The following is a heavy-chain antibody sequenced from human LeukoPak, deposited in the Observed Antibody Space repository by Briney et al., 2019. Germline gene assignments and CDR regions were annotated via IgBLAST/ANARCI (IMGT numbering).Heavy chain of an antibody. V-gene: IGHV3-23*01. D-gene: IGHD4-11*01. CDR2: ISGSGGST. CDR1: GFTFSSYA. Sequence: GGSLRLSCAASGFTFSSYAMSWVRQAPGKGLGWVSAISGSGGSTYYADSVKGRFTISRDNSKNTLYLQMNSLRAEDTAVYYCAKSGLPAAITVTTFYDYWGQGTLVTVSS. J-gene: IGHJ4*02. CDR3: AKSGLPAAITVTTFYDY.